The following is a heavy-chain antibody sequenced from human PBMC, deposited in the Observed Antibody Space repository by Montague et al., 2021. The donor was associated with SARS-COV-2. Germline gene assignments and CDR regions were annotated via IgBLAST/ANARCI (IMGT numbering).Heavy chain of an antibody. V-gene: IGHV4-34*12. J-gene: IGHJ4*02. CDR1: GGSISGYY. CDR3: ARELGYDSSGYYACFDY. CDR2: IIHSGRT. Sequence: SETLSLTCTVYGGSISGYYWSWIRQPPGKGLEWIGEIIHSGRTKYNPSLKSRVTISVDTSKKQFSLKLNSVTAADTAVYYCARELGYDSSGYYACFDYWGQGTLVTVSS. D-gene: IGHD3-22*01.